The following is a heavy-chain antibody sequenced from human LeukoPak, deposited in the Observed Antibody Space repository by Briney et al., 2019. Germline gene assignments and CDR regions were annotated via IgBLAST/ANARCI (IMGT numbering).Heavy chain of an antibody. CDR2: INHSGST. V-gene: IGHV4-34*01. CDR3: ASLGDDYGDYSLDY. D-gene: IGHD4-17*01. CDR1: GGSFSGYY. Sequence: SETLSLTCAVYGGSFSGYYWSWIRQPPGKGLEWIGEINHSGSTNYNPSLKSRVTISVDTSKNQFSLKLSSVTAADTAVYYCASLGDDYGDYSLDYWGQGTLVTVSS. J-gene: IGHJ4*02.